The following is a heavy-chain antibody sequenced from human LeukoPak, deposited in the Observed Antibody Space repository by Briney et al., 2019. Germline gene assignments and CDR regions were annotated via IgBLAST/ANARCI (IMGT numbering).Heavy chain of an antibody. Sequence: GGALRLSCAASGFTFSSYEMNWVRQAPGEGLQWGSYISSSGSTICYADSVKGRFTISRDNAKNSLYLQMNSLRAEDTAVYYCARDSRFGEYYFDYWGQGTLVTVSS. CDR1: GFTFSSYE. D-gene: IGHD3-10*01. J-gene: IGHJ4*02. CDR3: ARDSRFGEYYFDY. CDR2: ISSSGSTI. V-gene: IGHV3-48*03.